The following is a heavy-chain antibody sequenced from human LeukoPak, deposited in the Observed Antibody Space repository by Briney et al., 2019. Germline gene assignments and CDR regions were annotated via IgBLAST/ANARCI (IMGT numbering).Heavy chain of an antibody. J-gene: IGHJ6*02. CDR2: ISAYNGNT. CDR3: AREAYDFWTSSMDV. V-gene: IGHV1-18*01. CDR1: GYTFTSYD. Sequence: ASVKVSCKASGYTFTSYDINWVRQAPGQGLEWMGWISAYNGNTNYAQKLQGRVTMTTDTSTGTAYMELRSLRSDDTAVYYCAREAYDFWTSSMDVWGQGTTVTVSS. D-gene: IGHD3-3*01.